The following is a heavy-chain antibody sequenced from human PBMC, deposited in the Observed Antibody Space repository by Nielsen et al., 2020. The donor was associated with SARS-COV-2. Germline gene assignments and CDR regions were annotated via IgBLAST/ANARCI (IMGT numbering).Heavy chain of an antibody. CDR2: ISYDGSNK. J-gene: IGHJ3*02. V-gene: IGHV3-30*04. D-gene: IGHD3-22*01. CDR1: GFTFSSYA. CDR3: ARGGVNSSGYYYVYAFDI. Sequence: GGSLRLSCAASGFTFSSYAMHWVRQAPGKGLEWVAVISYDGSNKYYADSVKGRFTISRDNSKNTLYLQMNSLRAEDTAVYYYARGGVNSSGYYYVYAFDIWGQGTMVTVSS.